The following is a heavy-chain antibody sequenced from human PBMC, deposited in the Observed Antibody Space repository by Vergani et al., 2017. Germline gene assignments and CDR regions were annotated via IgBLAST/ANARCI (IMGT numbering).Heavy chain of an antibody. V-gene: IGHV4-39*01. CDR2: IYYSGST. Sequence: QVQLQESGPRLVKPSDTLSLTCTVSIDSISSSGTCWGGIRQPPGKGLEWIGSIYYSGSTYYNPSLKSRVTISADASNNQFSLKLRSVTAADTALYYCVRHSRYCSGGSCYSAAHMYGMDVWGQXP. D-gene: IGHD2-15*01. CDR3: VRHSRYCSGGSCYSAAHMYGMDV. CDR1: IDSISSSGTC. J-gene: IGHJ6*02.